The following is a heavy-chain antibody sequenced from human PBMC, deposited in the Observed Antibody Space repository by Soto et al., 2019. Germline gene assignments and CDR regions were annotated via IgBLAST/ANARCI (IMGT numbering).Heavy chain of an antibody. CDR3: ASCYLYDI. Sequence: GGSLRLSCEASGFTFSAYDMRWVRQAPGEGLEWISFISRGGSSIYYADSVRGRFTISRDNAKNSLFLQMNSLRAEDTATYYCASCYLYDIWGQGSLVTVSS. D-gene: IGHD3-16*02. CDR1: GFTFSAYD. J-gene: IGHJ4*01. CDR2: ISRGGSSI. V-gene: IGHV3-48*03.